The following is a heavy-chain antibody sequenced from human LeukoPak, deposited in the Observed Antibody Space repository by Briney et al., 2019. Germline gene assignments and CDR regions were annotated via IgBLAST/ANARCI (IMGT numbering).Heavy chain of an antibody. D-gene: IGHD3-9*01. CDR1: GYTFTSYD. Sequence: WASVKVSCKASGYTFTSYDINWVRQATGQGLEWMGWMNPNSGITGYAQKFQGRVTITRNTSISTAYMELSSLRSEDTAVYYCARGRVAILTGYSTFDYWGQGTLVTVSS. CDR2: MNPNSGIT. J-gene: IGHJ4*02. V-gene: IGHV1-8*03. CDR3: ARGRVAILTGYSTFDY.